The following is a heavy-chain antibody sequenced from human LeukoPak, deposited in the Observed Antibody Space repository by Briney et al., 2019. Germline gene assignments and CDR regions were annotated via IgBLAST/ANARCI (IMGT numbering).Heavy chain of an antibody. J-gene: IGHJ5*02. CDR3: ARDWDSNSWFDP. V-gene: IGHV1-69*13. CDR2: IIPIFGTA. CDR1: GGTFSSYA. D-gene: IGHD4-11*01. Sequence: SVKVSCRASGGTFSSYAISWVRQAPGQGLEWMGGIIPIFGTANYAQKFQGRVTITADESTSTAYMELSSLRSEDTAVYYCARDWDSNSWFDPWGQGTLVTVSS.